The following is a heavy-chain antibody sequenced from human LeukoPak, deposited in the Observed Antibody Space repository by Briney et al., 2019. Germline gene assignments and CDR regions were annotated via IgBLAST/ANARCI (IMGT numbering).Heavy chain of an antibody. J-gene: IGHJ1*01. CDR1: GFTFSTYW. CDR2: INQDGSEK. Sequence: GGSLRLSCAASGFTFSTYWMTWVRQAPGKGLEWVAKINQDGSEKYYVDHVKGRFTISRDNDENSLYLQMNSLRAEDTAVYYCATGGSRYGNWGQGTLVTVSS. CDR3: ATGGSRYGN. D-gene: IGHD3-10*01. V-gene: IGHV3-7*04.